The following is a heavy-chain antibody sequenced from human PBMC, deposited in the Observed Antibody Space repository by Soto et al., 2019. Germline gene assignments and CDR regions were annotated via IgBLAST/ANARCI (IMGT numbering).Heavy chain of an antibody. J-gene: IGHJ5*02. CDR3: ARMESFGSLNWFDP. D-gene: IGHD5-18*01. CDR1: GYTFTNND. CDR2: MNPGSGDT. Sequence: ASVKVSCKASGYTFTNNDVSWVRQATGQGLEWMGWMNPGSGDTGYAQKFQGRVTMTRDISVATAYMELNSLTSEDTAIYYCARMESFGSLNWFDPWGQGTLVTVSS. V-gene: IGHV1-8*02.